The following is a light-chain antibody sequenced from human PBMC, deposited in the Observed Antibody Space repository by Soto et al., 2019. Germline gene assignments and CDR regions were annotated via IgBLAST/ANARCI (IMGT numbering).Light chain of an antibody. CDR3: QQYDNLPLT. CDR1: QDISNY. CDR2: DAS. V-gene: IGKV1-33*01. J-gene: IGKJ3*01. Sequence: DIQMTQSPSSLSASVGDRVTITCQASQDISNYLNWYQQKPGKAPKLLIYDASNLETGVPSRCSGSGSGTDFTFTISSLQPEDIATYYCQQYDNLPLTFGHGTKVDIK.